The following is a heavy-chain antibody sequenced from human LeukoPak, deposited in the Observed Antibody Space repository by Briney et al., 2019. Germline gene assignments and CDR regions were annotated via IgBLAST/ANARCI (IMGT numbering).Heavy chain of an antibody. CDR2: ITASGGYT. J-gene: IGHJ4*02. D-gene: IGHD4-17*01. Sequence: GGSLRLSCAASGFTFSDYVMSWVRQAPGKGLEWVSGITASGGYTYYADSVKGRFTISRDNSNNTLYLQMNSLRAEDTAVYFCAKKQTTTVTTLDYWGQGTLVTVSS. V-gene: IGHV3-23*01. CDR1: GFTFSDYV. CDR3: AKKQTTTVTTLDY.